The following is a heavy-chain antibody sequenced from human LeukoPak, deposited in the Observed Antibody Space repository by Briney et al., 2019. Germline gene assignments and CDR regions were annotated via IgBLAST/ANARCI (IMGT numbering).Heavy chain of an antibody. CDR2: ISASGDTI. CDR1: GFTFSDYY. V-gene: IGHV3-11*01. Sequence: PGGSLRLSCSVSGFTFSDYYMSWIRQAPGKGLEWVSFISASGDTIYYADSVKGRFTISRDNAKNSLYLQMTSLRGDDTAVYYCATRVKQNKGWFDPWGQGTLVTVSS. CDR3: ATRVKQNKGWFDP. J-gene: IGHJ5*02. D-gene: IGHD4-17*01.